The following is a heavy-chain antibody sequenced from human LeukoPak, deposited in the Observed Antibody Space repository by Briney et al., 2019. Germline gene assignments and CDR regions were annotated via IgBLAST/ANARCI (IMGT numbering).Heavy chain of an antibody. CDR3: AKDGGMYSSGWYRGAFFDY. D-gene: IGHD6-19*01. CDR1: GFPLRSYA. CDR2: ISGSVGST. V-gene: IGHV3-23*01. Sequence: QTGGSLRLSCAASGFPLRSYAMSWVRQAPGKGLEWVSAISGSVGSTYYADSVKGRFTISRDNSKNTLYLQMNSLRVEDTAVYYCAKDGGMYSSGWYRGAFFDYWGQGTLVAVSS. J-gene: IGHJ4*02.